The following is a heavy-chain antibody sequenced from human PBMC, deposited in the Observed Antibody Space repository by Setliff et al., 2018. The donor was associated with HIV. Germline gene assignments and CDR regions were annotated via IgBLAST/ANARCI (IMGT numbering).Heavy chain of an antibody. CDR3: ARGTKGSRWSVTRINWFDT. V-gene: IGHV4-34*01. Sequence: SETLSLTCAVYGGSFRGYYWNWIRQSPDKGLEWIGEIDHSGSTNYNPSLRSRVIMSADTPKSQFSLNLTSLTAGDTAVYYCARGTKGSRWSVTRINWFDTWGQGTLGTVSS. J-gene: IGHJ5*02. CDR2: IDHSGST. CDR1: GGSFRGYY. D-gene: IGHD6-13*01.